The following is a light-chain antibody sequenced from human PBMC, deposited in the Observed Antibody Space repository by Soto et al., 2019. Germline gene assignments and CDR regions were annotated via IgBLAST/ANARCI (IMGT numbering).Light chain of an antibody. J-gene: IGKJ1*01. CDR3: QQYNSYSSST. V-gene: IGKV1-5*03. Sequence: DIQMTQSPSTLSASVGDRVTITCRASQSISSWLAWYRQKPGKAPKLLIYKASSLESGVPSRFSGSGSGTEFTLTISSLQPDDFATYYCQQYNSYSSSTFGQGTKV. CDR1: QSISSW. CDR2: KAS.